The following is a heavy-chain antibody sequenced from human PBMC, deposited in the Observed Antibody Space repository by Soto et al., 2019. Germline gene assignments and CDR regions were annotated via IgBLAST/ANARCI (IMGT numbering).Heavy chain of an antibody. V-gene: IGHV1-2*04. CDR3: ARGGRYYYDSSGYSEDDAFDI. Sequence: GASVKVSCKASGYTFTGYYMHWVRQAPGQGLEWMGWINPNSGGTNYAQKFQGWVTMTRDTSISTAYMELSRLRSDDTAVYYCARGGRYYYDSSGYSEDDAFDIWGQGTMVTVSS. CDR1: GYTFTGYY. CDR2: INPNSGGT. D-gene: IGHD3-22*01. J-gene: IGHJ3*02.